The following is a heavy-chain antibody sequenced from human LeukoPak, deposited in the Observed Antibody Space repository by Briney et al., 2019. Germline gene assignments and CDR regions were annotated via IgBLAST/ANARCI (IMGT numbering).Heavy chain of an antibody. J-gene: IGHJ4*01. CDR3: ARQKTDYYDSSGFYIFDY. D-gene: IGHD3-22*01. Sequence: SETLSLTCTVSGGSISSSSYYWGWIRQPPGKGLEWIGSIYYSGSTYYNPSLKNRVTISVDTSKNQFSLKLSSVTAADTAVYYCARQKTDYYDSSGFYIFDYWGQGTPVTVSS. CDR1: GGSISSSSYY. V-gene: IGHV4-39*07. CDR2: IYYSGST.